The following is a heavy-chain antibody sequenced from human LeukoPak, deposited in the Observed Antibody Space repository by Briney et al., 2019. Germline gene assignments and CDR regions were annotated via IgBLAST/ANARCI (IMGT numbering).Heavy chain of an antibody. Sequence: GGSLRLSCAASGFTFSSYEMNWVRQAPGKGLEWVSYISSSGSTIYYADSVKGRFTISRDNAKNSLYLQMNSLRAEDTAVYYCARSYYYYGMDVWGKGTTVTASS. CDR1: GFTFSSYE. J-gene: IGHJ6*04. V-gene: IGHV3-48*03. CDR2: ISSSGSTI. CDR3: ARSYYYYGMDV.